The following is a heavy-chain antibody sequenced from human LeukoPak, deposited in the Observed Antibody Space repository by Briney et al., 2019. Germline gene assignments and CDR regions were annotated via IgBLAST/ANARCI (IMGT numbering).Heavy chain of an antibody. J-gene: IGHJ3*02. Sequence: GASVKVSCKASGYTFISYDIHWVRQAPGQGLEWMGLINPGGDNTNYAQNFQGRVTMTRDTSTSTVYMELSSLRSEDTAIYYCARIRDGYNDAYDIWGQGTVVTVPS. D-gene: IGHD5-24*01. CDR3: ARIRDGYNDAYDI. V-gene: IGHV1-46*01. CDR2: INPGGDNT. CDR1: GYTFISYD.